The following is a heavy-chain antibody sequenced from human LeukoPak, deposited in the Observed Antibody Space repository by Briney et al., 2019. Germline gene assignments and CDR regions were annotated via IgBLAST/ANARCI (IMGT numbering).Heavy chain of an antibody. Sequence: ASVKVSCKASGYTFTSYAMHWGRQAPGQRLEWMGWINAGNGNTKYSQKFQGRVTITRDTSASTAYMELSSLRSEDTAVYYCARTSREAVADPVSYWGQGTLVTVSS. D-gene: IGHD6-19*01. CDR1: GYTFTSYA. V-gene: IGHV1-3*01. CDR3: ARTSREAVADPVSY. CDR2: INAGNGNT. J-gene: IGHJ4*02.